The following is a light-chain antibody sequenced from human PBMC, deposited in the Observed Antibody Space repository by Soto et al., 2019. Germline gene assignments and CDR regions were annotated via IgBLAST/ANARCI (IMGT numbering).Light chain of an antibody. Sequence: EIVMTQSPATLSVSPGERATLSCRASQSVSSNLAWYQQKPGQAPSLLIYDASTRATGIPARFSGSGSGTEFTLTISSLKSEDFAVYYCQQYNNWWTFGQGTKLDIK. CDR3: QQYNNWWT. CDR2: DAS. J-gene: IGKJ1*01. V-gene: IGKV3D-15*01. CDR1: QSVSSN.